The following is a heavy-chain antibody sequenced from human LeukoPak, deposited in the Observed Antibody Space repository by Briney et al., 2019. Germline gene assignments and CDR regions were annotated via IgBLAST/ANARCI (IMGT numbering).Heavy chain of an antibody. CDR3: ARDSIGNRRAIAAAGTGSY. J-gene: IGHJ4*02. D-gene: IGHD6-13*01. Sequence: PGGSLRLSCAASGFIFSSYAMSWVRQAPGKGLEWVAVISYDGSNKYHADSVKGRFTISRDNSKNTLYLQMNSLRAEDTAVYCCARDSIGNRRAIAAAGTGSYWGQGTLVTVSS. V-gene: IGHV3-30*04. CDR1: GFIFSSYA. CDR2: ISYDGSNK.